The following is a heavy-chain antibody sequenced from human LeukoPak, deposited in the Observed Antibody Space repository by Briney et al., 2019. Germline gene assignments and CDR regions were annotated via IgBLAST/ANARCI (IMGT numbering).Heavy chain of an antibody. CDR1: GFTFSSYW. CDR3: ASEGYSYGDIDY. J-gene: IGHJ4*02. V-gene: IGHV3-74*01. CDR2: INSDGSST. Sequence: GGSLRLSCAASGFTFSSYWMHWVRQAPGKGLVWVSRINSDGSSTSYADSAKGRFTISRDNAKNTLYLQMNSLRAEDTAVYYCASEGYSYGDIDYWGQGTLVTVSS. D-gene: IGHD5-18*01.